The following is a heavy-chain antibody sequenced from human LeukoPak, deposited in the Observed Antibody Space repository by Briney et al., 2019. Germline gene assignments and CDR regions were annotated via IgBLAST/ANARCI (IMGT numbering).Heavy chain of an antibody. Sequence: ASVTVSCKASGYTFTGYYIHWVRQAPGQGLEWMGWINPNSGGTKYAQKFQGRVTMTRDTSISTAYMELSRLRSDDTAVYYCARDIYGSGSCYDYWGQGTLVTVSS. V-gene: IGHV1-2*02. D-gene: IGHD3-10*01. CDR3: ARDIYGSGSCYDY. CDR2: INPNSGGT. J-gene: IGHJ4*02. CDR1: GYTFTGYY.